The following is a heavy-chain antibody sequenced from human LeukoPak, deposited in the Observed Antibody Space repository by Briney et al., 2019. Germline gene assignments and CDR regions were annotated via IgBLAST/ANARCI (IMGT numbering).Heavy chain of an antibody. Sequence: ASVKVSCKASGYTFTSYAMNWVRQAPGQGLEWMGCIKTNTGNPTTAQGFTGRVVFSLDTSVRTAYLHIRSLQAEDTAVYYCARAELSCSGSTCFSYWGQGALVTVSS. CDR3: ARAELSCSGSTCFSY. V-gene: IGHV7-4-1*01. CDR2: IKTNTGNP. J-gene: IGHJ4*02. CDR1: GYTFTSYA. D-gene: IGHD2-15*01.